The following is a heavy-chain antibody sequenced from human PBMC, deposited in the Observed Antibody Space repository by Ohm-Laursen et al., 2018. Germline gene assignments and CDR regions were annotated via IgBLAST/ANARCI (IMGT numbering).Heavy chain of an antibody. J-gene: IGHJ1*01. D-gene: IGHD6-19*01. Sequence: GSLRLSCSASGFTFSSYAMSWVRQAPGKGLEWVSAISGSGGSTYYADSVKGRFTISRDHSKNTVYLQMNSLRGDDTAVYYCAGGGLSVAGAEYFQYWGQGTLVTVSS. CDR2: ISGSGGST. CDR1: GFTFSSYA. CDR3: AGGGLSVAGAEYFQY. V-gene: IGHV3-23*01.